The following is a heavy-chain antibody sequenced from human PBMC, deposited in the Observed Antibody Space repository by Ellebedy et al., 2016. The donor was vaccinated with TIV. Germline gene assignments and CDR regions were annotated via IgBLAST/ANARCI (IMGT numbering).Heavy chain of an antibody. J-gene: IGHJ6*02. D-gene: IGHD3-10*01. CDR3: ARDLTPGETGPNYYYYYAMDV. V-gene: IGHV1-69*13. CDR1: GRTFSNYA. CDR2: IIPIFGTA. Sequence: SVKVSXXASGRTFSNYAISWVRQAPGQGLEWMGGIIPIFGTANYPQKFQGRVTITADESTSTAYMELSSLRSEDTAVYFCARDLTPGETGPNYYYYYAMDVWGHGTTVTVSS.